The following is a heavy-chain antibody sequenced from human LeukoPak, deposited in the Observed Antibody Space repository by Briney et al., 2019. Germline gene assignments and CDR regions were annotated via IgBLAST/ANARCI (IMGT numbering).Heavy chain of an antibody. CDR2: IYYSGST. J-gene: IGHJ5*02. Sequence: SETLSLTCTVSGGSISSYYWSWIRQPPGKGLEWIGYIYYSGSTNYNSSLKSRVTISVDTSKNQFSLKLSSVTAADTAVYYCARANVVVVANEVWFDPWGQGTLVTVSS. V-gene: IGHV4-59*01. CDR3: ARANVVVVANEVWFDP. D-gene: IGHD2-2*01. CDR1: GGSISSYY.